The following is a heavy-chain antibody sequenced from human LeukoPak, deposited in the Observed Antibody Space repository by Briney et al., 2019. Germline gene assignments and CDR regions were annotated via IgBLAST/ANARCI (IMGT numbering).Heavy chain of an antibody. V-gene: IGHV3-48*03. CDR2: ISGSGDTI. CDR3: AGGDYYGSQNYTFDI. D-gene: IGHD3-10*01. Sequence: GVLRLSCAASGFTFRVYEMQWVRQAPGKGLEWVSYISGSGDTIYYADSVKGRFTISRDNARNSLYLQMNSLRSEDTALYYCAGGDYYGSQNYTFDIWGQGTMVTVSS. CDR1: GFTFRVYE. J-gene: IGHJ3*02.